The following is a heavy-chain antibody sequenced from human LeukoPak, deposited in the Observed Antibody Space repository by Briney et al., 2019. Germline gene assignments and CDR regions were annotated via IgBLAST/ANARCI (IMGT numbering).Heavy chain of an antibody. CDR3: ARDKRAAHYDFWSGHNAFDI. Sequence: ASVKVSCKASGYTFTSYGISWVRQAPGQGLEWMGWISAYNGNTNYAQKLQGRVTMATDTSTSTAYMELRSLRSDDTAVYYCARDKRAAHYDFWSGHNAFDIWGQGTMVTVSS. CDR1: GYTFTSYG. D-gene: IGHD3-3*01. CDR2: ISAYNGNT. V-gene: IGHV1-18*01. J-gene: IGHJ3*02.